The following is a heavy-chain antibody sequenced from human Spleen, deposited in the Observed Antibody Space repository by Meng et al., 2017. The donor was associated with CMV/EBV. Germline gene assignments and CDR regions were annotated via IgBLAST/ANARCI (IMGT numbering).Heavy chain of an antibody. J-gene: IGHJ4*02. V-gene: IGHV6-1*01. D-gene: IGHD3-3*01. Sequence: GDTVPTKSHDWNWIRQAPTRGLDGLESTYYRAKGYNDEALSVKSRLTINPDTSKNQVSLHLNSVTHDDTAVYDWARVSVCGVGDYWGQGTLVTVSS. CDR2: TYYRAKGYN. CDR3: ARVSVCGVGDY. CDR1: GDTVPTKSHD.